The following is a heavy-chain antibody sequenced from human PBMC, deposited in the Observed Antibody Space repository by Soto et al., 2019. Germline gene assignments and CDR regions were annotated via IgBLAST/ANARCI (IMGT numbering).Heavy chain of an antibody. D-gene: IGHD2-21*02. CDR2: IYWDEDK. Sequence: QITLKESGPPLVKPTQTLTLTCTFSGFSLSTSGVGVGWIRQPPGKALEWLGVIYWDEDKRYSPSLKSRLTITKDTSKNQVVLTMINMDPVDTATYYCAHRRLTQRGIDYWGPGTLVTVSS. V-gene: IGHV2-5*02. CDR1: GFSLSTSGVG. CDR3: AHRRLTQRGIDY. J-gene: IGHJ4*02.